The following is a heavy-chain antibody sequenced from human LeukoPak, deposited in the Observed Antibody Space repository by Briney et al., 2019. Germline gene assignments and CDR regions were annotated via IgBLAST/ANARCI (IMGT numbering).Heavy chain of an antibody. CDR2: IYYSGST. J-gene: IGHJ6*02. CDR3: ARERVVATSPNYYYYGMDV. V-gene: IGHV4-31*03. CDR1: GGSISSGGYY. D-gene: IGHD5-12*01. Sequence: SETLSLTCIVSGGSISSGGYYWSWIRQHPGKGLEWIGYIYYSGSTYYNPSLKSRVTISVDTSKNQFSLKLSSVTAADTAVYYCARERVVATSPNYYYYGMDVWGQGTTVTVSS.